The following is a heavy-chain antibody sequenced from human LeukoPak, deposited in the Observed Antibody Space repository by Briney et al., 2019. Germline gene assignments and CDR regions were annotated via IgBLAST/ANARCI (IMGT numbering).Heavy chain of an antibody. J-gene: IGHJ4*02. CDR1: GGTFTSYA. CDR2: IIPILGIA. D-gene: IGHD6-13*01. Sequence: SVKVSCKASGGTFTSYAISWVRQAPGQGLEWMGRIIPILGIANYAQKFQGRVTITADKSTGTADMELSSLRAEDTAVYYCARRFNSNWSLDYWGQGTLVTVSS. V-gene: IGHV1-69*04. CDR3: ARRFNSNWSLDY.